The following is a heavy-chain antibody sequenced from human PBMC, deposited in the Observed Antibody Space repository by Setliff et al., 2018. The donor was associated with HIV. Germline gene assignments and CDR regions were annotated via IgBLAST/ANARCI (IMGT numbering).Heavy chain of an antibody. D-gene: IGHD3-3*02. CDR1: GDSVSSGGFY. Sequence: SETLSLTCSVSGDSVSSGGFYWSWIRQRPDKGLEWIGHLFYSGTTYYSPSLRSRVIISRDTSENQFSLQLSSVTAADTAVYYCARITIFVPGDPYFYGMDVWGQGTTVTVSS. CDR3: ARITIFVPGDPYFYGMDV. V-gene: IGHV4-31*03. CDR2: LFYSGTT. J-gene: IGHJ6*02.